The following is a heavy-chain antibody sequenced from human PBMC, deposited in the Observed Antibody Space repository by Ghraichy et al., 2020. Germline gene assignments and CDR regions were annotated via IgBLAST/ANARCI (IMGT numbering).Heavy chain of an antibody. V-gene: IGHV3-66*01. CDR3: ARGLRWAGNFDY. D-gene: IGHD4-23*01. CDR2: IYSGGST. CDR1: GFTVSSNY. Sequence: GGSLRLSCAASGFTVSSNYMSWVRQAPGKGLEWVSVIYSGGSTYYSDSVKGRFTISRDNSKNTLYLQMNSLRAEDTAVYYCARGLRWAGNFDYWGQGTLVTVSS. J-gene: IGHJ4*02.